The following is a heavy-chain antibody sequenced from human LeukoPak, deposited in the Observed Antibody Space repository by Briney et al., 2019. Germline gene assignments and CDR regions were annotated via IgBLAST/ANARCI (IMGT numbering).Heavy chain of an antibody. CDR2: ISGSGGST. J-gene: IGHJ4*02. CDR3: AKVPLGYCSSTSCSWQNYFDY. Sequence: PGGSLRLSCVASGFTFSSYAMSWVRQAPGKGLEWVSAISGSGGSTYYADSVKGRFTISRDNSKNTLYLQMNSLRAEDTAVYYCAKVPLGYCSSTSCSWQNYFDYWGQGTLVTVSS. V-gene: IGHV3-23*01. CDR1: GFTFSSYA. D-gene: IGHD2-2*01.